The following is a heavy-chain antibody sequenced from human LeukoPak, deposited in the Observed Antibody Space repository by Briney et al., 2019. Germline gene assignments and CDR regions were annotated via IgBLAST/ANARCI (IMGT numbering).Heavy chain of an antibody. D-gene: IGHD2-2*01. CDR3: ARVSLGSTSVSPHFDY. V-gene: IGHV4-59*01. J-gene: IGHJ4*02. CDR2: IYYSEST. CDR1: GGSISSYY. Sequence: SETLSLTCTVSGGSISSYYWSWIRQPPGKGLEWIRYIYYSESTNYNPSLKSRVTISVDTSKNQFSLKLSSVTAADTAVYYCARVSLGSTSVSPHFDYWGQGTLVTVSS.